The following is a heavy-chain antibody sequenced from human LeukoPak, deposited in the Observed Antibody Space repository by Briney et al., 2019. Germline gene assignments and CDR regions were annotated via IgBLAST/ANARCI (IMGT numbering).Heavy chain of an antibody. J-gene: IGHJ6*03. CDR2: ISYSGST. CDR1: GGSISSSSYY. CDR3: ARVRQAYNWNYDYYYVDV. Sequence: PSETLSLTCSVSGGSISSSSYYWGWIRQPPGKGLEWIGSISYSGSTYYNASLKSRVTISVDTSKNQFSLKLSSVTAADTAVYYCARVRQAYNWNYDYYYVDVWGKGTTVTVSS. V-gene: IGHV4-39*07. D-gene: IGHD1-20*01.